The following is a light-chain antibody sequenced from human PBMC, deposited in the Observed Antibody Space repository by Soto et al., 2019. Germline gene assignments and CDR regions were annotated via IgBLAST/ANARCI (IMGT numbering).Light chain of an antibody. J-gene: IGLJ2*01. Sequence: QPVLTQPPSASGTPGQSVTISCSGSSSNIGGQTVNWYQQLPGTAPKLLIYSNNQRPSGVPDRFSGSKSGSSASLAISGLQSEDEADYYCAAWDASLHGPVFGGGTKLTVL. V-gene: IGLV1-44*01. CDR3: AAWDASLHGPV. CDR1: SSNIGGQT. CDR2: SNN.